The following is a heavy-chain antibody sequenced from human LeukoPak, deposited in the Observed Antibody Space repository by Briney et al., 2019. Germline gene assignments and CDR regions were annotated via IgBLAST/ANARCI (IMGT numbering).Heavy chain of an antibody. J-gene: IGHJ3*02. D-gene: IGHD2-21*02. CDR3: ARDIGCGGDCERAFDI. CDR1: GGSISSSSYY. Sequence: PSETLSLTCTVSGGSISSSSYYWGWIRQPPGKGLEWIGSIYYSGSTNYNPSLKSRVTISVDTSKNQFSLKLSSVTAADTAVYYCARDIGCGGDCERAFDIWGQGTTVTVSS. CDR2: IYYSGST. V-gene: IGHV4-39*07.